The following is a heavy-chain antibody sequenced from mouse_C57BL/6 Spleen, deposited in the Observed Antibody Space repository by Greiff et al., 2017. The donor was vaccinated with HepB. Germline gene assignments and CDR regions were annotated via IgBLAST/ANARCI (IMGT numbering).Heavy chain of an antibody. CDR3: ARRSLTYEGFAY. Sequence: EVKLQESGPELVKPGASVKISCKASGYTFTDYNMDWVKQSHGKSLEWIGDINPNNGGTIYNQKFKGKATLTVDKSSSTAYMELRSLTSEDTAVYYCARRSLTYEGFAYWGQGTLVTVSA. J-gene: IGHJ3*01. CDR1: GYTFTDYN. V-gene: IGHV1-18*01. CDR2: INPNNGGT. D-gene: IGHD2-3*01.